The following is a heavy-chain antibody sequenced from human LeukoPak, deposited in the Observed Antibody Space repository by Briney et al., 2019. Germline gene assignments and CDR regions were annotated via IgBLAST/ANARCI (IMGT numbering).Heavy chain of an antibody. CDR1: GYTFTNYA. V-gene: IGHV1-3*01. D-gene: IGHD3-10*01. CDR2: INAGNGNT. Sequence: ASVKVSCKASGYTFTNYAMHWVRQAPGQRLEWMGWINAGNGNTKYSQKFQGRVTITRDTSASTAYMELSSLRSEDTAVYYCARDGPPYYYGSGSHWGYWGQGTLVTVSS. CDR3: ARDGPPYYYGSGSHWGY. J-gene: IGHJ4*02.